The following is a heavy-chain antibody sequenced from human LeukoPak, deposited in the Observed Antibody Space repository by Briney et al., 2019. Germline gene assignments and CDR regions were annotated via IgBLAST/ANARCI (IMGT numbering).Heavy chain of an antibody. Sequence: SETLSLTCTVSGSSISSYYWSWIRQPPGKGLEWIGYIYYSGSTNYNPSLKSRVTISVDTSKNQFSLKLSSVTAADTAVYYCARVGFDDDLWGRGTLVTVSS. CDR2: IYYSGST. CDR1: GSSISSYY. D-gene: IGHD3-10*01. CDR3: ARVGFDDDL. J-gene: IGHJ2*01. V-gene: IGHV4-59*01.